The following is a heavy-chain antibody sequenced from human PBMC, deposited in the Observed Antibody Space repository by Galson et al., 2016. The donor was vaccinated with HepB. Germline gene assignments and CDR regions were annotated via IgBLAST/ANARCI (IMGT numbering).Heavy chain of an antibody. CDR3: ARAAKLSSSGHYLDY. D-gene: IGHD1-1*01. V-gene: IGHV3-30*03. Sequence: SLRLSCAASGFTFSTYGMHWVRQAPGKGLEWVALVSYDGKSESYADSVKGLVTISRDNSENTLYLQMDSLTTEDTAVYYCARAAKLSSSGHYLDYWGQGTLVTVSS. CDR1: GFTFSTYG. CDR2: VSYDGKSE. J-gene: IGHJ4*02.